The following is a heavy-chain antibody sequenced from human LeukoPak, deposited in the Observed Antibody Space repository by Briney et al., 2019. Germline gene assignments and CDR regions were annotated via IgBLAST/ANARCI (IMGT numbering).Heavy chain of an antibody. Sequence: PSQTLSLTCTVSGGSISSGDYYWSWIRQPPGKGLEWIGYIYYSGSTYYNPSLKSRVTISVDTSKNQFSLKLSSVTAADTAVYYCARAASYYDSSGMDYWGQGTLVTVSP. CDR1: GGSISSGDYY. D-gene: IGHD3-22*01. J-gene: IGHJ4*02. V-gene: IGHV4-30-4*01. CDR3: ARAASYYDSSGMDY. CDR2: IYYSGST.